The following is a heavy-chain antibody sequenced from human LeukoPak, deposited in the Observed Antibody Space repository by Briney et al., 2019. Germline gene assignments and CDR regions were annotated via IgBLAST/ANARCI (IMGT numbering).Heavy chain of an antibody. Sequence: PGGSLRLSCAASGFSFSTYSMNWVRQAPGKGLQWVSYISSGRSAIYYTDSVKGRFTITRDDAKNSVYLQMNSLRTEDTAVYYCGTGDPRFDYWGQGILVTVS. D-gene: IGHD7-27*01. CDR2: ISSGRSAI. J-gene: IGHJ4*02. CDR3: GTGDPRFDY. V-gene: IGHV3-48*01. CDR1: GFSFSTYS.